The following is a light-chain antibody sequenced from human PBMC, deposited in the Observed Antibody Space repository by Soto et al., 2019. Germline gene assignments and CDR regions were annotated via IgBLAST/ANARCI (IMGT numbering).Light chain of an antibody. J-gene: IGLJ1*01. CDR3: SSYTSSSTYV. CDR1: SSDVGNYNY. CDR2: DVS. V-gene: IGLV2-14*01. Sequence: QSALTQPAFVSGSPGQSITISCTGTSSDVGNYNYVSWYQQHPGKAPKLMIYDVSNRPSGVSNRFSGSKSGNTASLTISGLQAEDEADYYCSSYTSSSTYVFGTGTKLTVL.